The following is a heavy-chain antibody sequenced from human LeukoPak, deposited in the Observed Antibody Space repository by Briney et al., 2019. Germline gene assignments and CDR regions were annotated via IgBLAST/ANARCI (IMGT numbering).Heavy chain of an antibody. J-gene: IGHJ4*02. D-gene: IGHD6-13*01. CDR3: ARHLLGSEAAAHDY. V-gene: IGHV4-34*01. CDR1: GGSLSGCF. CDR2: INHSGST. Sequence: PSETLSLTCAVYGGSLSGCFWSWLRQPPGKGLEWIGEINHSGSTSHNPSLKSRVTISVDTSKNQFSLNLNSVTAADTAVYYCARHLLGSEAAAHDYWGQGTLVTVSS.